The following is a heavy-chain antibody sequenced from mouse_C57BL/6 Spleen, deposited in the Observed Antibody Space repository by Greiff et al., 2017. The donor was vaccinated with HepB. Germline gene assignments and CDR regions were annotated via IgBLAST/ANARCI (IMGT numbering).Heavy chain of an antibody. V-gene: IGHV1-81*01. CDR1: GYTFTSYG. CDR2: IYPRSGNT. CDR3: ARRGAYSNYVCYAMDY. Sequence: QVQLQQSGAELARPGASVKLSCKASGYTFTSYGISWVKQRTGQGLEWIGEIYPRSGNTYYNEKLKGKATLTADKSSSTAYMELRSLATEDSAVYFCARRGAYSNYVCYAMDYWGQGTSVTVSS. D-gene: IGHD2-5*01. J-gene: IGHJ4*01.